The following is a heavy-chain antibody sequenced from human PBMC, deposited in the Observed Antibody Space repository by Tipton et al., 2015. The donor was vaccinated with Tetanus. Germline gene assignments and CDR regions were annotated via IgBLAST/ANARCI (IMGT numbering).Heavy chain of an antibody. V-gene: IGHV4-31*11. J-gene: IGHJ4*02. Sequence: TLSLTCAVSGASFSGSYWSWVRQHPGKGLEWLGYIYYTGNTYYNPSLKSRLTISLDTSKNHFSLRLTSLRAADTAVYFCARRGGGSPFDHWGQGTLVTVSS. D-gene: IGHD1-26*01. CDR2: IYYTGNT. CDR1: GASFSGSY. CDR3: ARRGGGSPFDH.